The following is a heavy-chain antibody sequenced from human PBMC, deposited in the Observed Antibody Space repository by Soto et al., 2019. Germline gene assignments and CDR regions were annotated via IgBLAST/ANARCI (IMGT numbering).Heavy chain of an antibody. Sequence: QVQLVESGGGVVQPGRSLRLSCAASGFTFSSYAMHWVRQAPGKGLEWVAVISYDGSNKYYADSVEGRFTTSRDNSKNPLYRQMNSLRAEDTAVFFCARWCGQQLFDYWGQGTLVTVSS. J-gene: IGHJ4*02. V-gene: IGHV3-30-3*01. D-gene: IGHD6-13*01. CDR2: ISYDGSNK. CDR3: ARWCGQQLFDY. CDR1: GFTFSSYA.